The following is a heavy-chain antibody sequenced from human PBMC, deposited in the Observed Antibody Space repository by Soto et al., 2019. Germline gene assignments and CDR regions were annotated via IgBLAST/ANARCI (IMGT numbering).Heavy chain of an antibody. CDR1: GFTFSSYE. CDR3: ARVGTGDPAYWYFDL. V-gene: IGHV3-48*03. Sequence: GGSLRLSCAASGFTFSSYEMNWVRQAPGKGLEWVSYISSSGSTIYYADSVKGRFTISRDNAKNSLYLQMNSLRAEDTAVYYCARVGTGDPAYWYFDLWGRGTLVTVSS. J-gene: IGHJ2*01. D-gene: IGHD7-27*01. CDR2: ISSSGSTI.